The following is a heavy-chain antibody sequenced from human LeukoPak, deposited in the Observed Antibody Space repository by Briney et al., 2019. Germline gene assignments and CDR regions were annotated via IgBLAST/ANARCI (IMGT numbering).Heavy chain of an antibody. Sequence: GRSLRLSCAASGFTFSSYAMHWVRQAPGKGLKWVSVIYAGGATYYADSVKDRFTISRDNSKNTVYLQMNSLRAEDTALYYCARGGASTYWFIDYWGQGTQITVSS. CDR1: GFTFSSYA. D-gene: IGHD2-8*02. J-gene: IGHJ4*02. CDR3: ARGGASTYWFIDY. V-gene: IGHV3-66*01. CDR2: IYAGGAT.